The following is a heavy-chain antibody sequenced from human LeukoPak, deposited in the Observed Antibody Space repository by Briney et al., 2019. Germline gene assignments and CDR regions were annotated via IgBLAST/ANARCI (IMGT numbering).Heavy chain of an antibody. D-gene: IGHD3-22*01. V-gene: IGHV3-33*08. J-gene: IGHJ4*02. CDR1: GFTFSSYG. CDR2: IWYDGSNK. Sequence: GSLRLSCAASGFTFSSYGMHWVRQAPGKGLEWVAVIWYDGSNKYYADSVKGRFTISRDNSKNTLYLQMNSLRAEDTAVYYCARDQGDYYDSSGYPGGFDYWGQGTLVTVSS. CDR3: ARDQGDYYDSSGYPGGFDY.